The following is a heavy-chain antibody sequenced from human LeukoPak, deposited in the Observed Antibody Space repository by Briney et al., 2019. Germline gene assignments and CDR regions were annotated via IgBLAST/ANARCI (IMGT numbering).Heavy chain of an antibody. D-gene: IGHD3-10*01. J-gene: IGHJ5*02. V-gene: IGHV1-69*06. Sequence: SVKVSCKASGGTFSSYAISWVGQAPGQGLEWMGGIIPIFGTANYAQKFQGRVTITADKSTSTAYMELSSLRSEDTAVYYCARRTMVRGVRNWFDPWGQGNLVTVSS. CDR2: IIPIFGTA. CDR1: GGTFSSYA. CDR3: ARRTMVRGVRNWFDP.